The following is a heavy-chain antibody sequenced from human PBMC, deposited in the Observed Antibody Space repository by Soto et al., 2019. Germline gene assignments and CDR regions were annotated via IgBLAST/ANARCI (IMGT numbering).Heavy chain of an antibody. D-gene: IGHD4-4*01. Sequence: QVHLQESGPGLVKPSGTLSLTCAVSGASISNTYWWSWVRQAPGKGLQWIGEISHSWITNYSPSYKSRVTTSLDKHKNHFSLRLTPLTAADTAIYYCARDNVTKDYNGFDLWGQGTLVNV. CDR1: GASISNTYW. CDR2: ISHSWIT. J-gene: IGHJ4*02. V-gene: IGHV4-4*02. CDR3: ARDNVTKDYNGFDL.